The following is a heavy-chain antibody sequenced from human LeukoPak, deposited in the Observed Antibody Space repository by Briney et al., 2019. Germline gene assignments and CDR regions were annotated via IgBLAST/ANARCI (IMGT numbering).Heavy chain of an antibody. Sequence: ASVKVSCKASGGTFSSYAISWVRQAPGQGLEWMGGIIPIFGTANYAQEFQGRVTITADESTSAAYMELSSLRSEDTAVYYCASTRDIVVVPAAMPEFWFDPWGQGTLVTVSS. CDR1: GGTFSSYA. CDR2: IIPIFGTA. D-gene: IGHD2-2*01. J-gene: IGHJ5*02. CDR3: ASTRDIVVVPAAMPEFWFDP. V-gene: IGHV1-69*13.